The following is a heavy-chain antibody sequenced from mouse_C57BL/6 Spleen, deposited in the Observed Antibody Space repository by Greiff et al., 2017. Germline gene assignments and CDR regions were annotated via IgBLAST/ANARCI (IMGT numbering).Heavy chain of an antibody. Sequence: EVQLQQSVAELVRPGASVKLSCTASGFNIKNTYMHWVKQRPEQGLEWIGRIDPANGNTKYAPKFPGKATITADTSSNTAYLQLSSLTSEDTAIYYCAYGYLRLYYAMDYWGQGTSVTVSS. CDR2: IDPANGNT. CDR3: AYGYLRLYYAMDY. D-gene: IGHD2-2*01. CDR1: GFNIKNTY. V-gene: IGHV14-3*01. J-gene: IGHJ4*01.